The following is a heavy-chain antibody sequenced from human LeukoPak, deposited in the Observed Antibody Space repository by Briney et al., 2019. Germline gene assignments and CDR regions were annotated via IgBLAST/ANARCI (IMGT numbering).Heavy chain of an antibody. J-gene: IGHJ5*02. Sequence: SETLSLTSAVYGGSFSGYYWSWIRQPPGKGLEWIGEINHSGSTNDNPSLKSRVTISVDTSKNQFSLKLSSVTAADTAVYYCARRERYFNRNWFDPWGQGTLVTVSS. CDR3: ARRERYFNRNWFDP. V-gene: IGHV4-34*01. D-gene: IGHD3-9*01. CDR1: GGSFSGYY. CDR2: INHSGST.